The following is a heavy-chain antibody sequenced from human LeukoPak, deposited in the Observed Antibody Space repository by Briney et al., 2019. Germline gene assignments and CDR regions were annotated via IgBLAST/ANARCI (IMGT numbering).Heavy chain of an antibody. CDR2: ISGSGGST. D-gene: IGHD2-2*02. V-gene: IGHV3-23*01. CDR3: AKYPPGCSSTSCYTFDP. J-gene: IGHJ5*02. CDR1: GFTFSSYS. Sequence: GGSLRLSCAASGFTFSSYSMNWVRQAPGKGLEWVSAISGSGGSTYYADSVKGRFTISRDNSKNTLYLQMNSLRAEDTAVYYCAKYPPGCSSTSCYTFDPWGQGTLVTVSS.